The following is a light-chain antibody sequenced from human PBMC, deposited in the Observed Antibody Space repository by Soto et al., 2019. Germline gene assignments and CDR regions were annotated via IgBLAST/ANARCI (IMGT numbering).Light chain of an antibody. V-gene: IGKV1-9*01. J-gene: IGKJ1*01. CDR3: QHYNSYSEA. CDR2: AES. CDR1: QGIAGS. Sequence: IPLTQSPSFLSASVGDRVTITCRASQGIAGSLAWYQQKPGKPPKLLIYAESTLQSGVPSRFSGSGSGTEFTLTISSLQPDDFATYYCQHYNSYSEAFGQGTKVDIK.